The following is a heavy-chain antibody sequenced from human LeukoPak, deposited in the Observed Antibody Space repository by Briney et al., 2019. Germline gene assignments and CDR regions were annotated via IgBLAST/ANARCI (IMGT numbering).Heavy chain of an antibody. D-gene: IGHD1-26*01. V-gene: IGHV3-23*01. Sequence: PGGSLRLSCAASGFTFSSYAMSWVRQAPGKGLEWVSAISGSGGSTYHADSVKGRFTISRDNSKNTLYLQMNSLRAEDTAVYYCAKGGSGSYSGFDYWGQGTLVTVSS. J-gene: IGHJ4*02. CDR1: GFTFSSYA. CDR3: AKGGSGSYSGFDY. CDR2: ISGSGGST.